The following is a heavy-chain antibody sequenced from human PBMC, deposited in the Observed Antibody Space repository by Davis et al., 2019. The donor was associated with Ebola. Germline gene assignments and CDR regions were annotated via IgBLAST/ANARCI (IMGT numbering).Heavy chain of an antibody. V-gene: IGHV4-30-2*01. CDR1: GGSISSGGYS. CDR3: ARGKPFGSSFWFDP. Sequence: MPSETLSLTCAVSGGSISSGGYSWSWIRQPPGKGLEWIGYIYHSGSTYYNPSLKSRVTISVDRSKNQFSLKLSSVTAPDTAVYYCARGKPFGSSFWFDPWGQGTLVTVSS. D-gene: IGHD6-13*01. J-gene: IGHJ5*02. CDR2: IYHSGST.